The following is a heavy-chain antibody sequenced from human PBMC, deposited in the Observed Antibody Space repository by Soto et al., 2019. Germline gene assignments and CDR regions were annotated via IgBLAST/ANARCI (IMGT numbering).Heavy chain of an antibody. V-gene: IGHV3-23*01. CDR3: AKAIGSSWYEDYGMDV. D-gene: IGHD6-13*01. CDR2: VSGSGGST. CDR1: GFTFSSYA. Sequence: GGSLRLSCAASGFTFSSYAMSWVRQAPGKGLEWVSAVSGSGGSTYYADSVKGRFTISRDNSKNTLYLQMNSLRAEDTAVYYCAKAIGSSWYEDYGMDVWGQGTTDTVSS. J-gene: IGHJ6*02.